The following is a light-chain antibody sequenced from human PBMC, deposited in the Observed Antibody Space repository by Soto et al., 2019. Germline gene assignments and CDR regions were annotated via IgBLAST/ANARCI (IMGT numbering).Light chain of an antibody. CDR1: RGIGNY. Sequence: DIQMTQSPSSLSASVGDRVTITFRASRGIGNYLAWYQQNPGKVPSLLIYAASTLQSGVSSRFSGSRSGTDFTLTISSLQPGDVATDYGQQYDDAPLAFGGGTQVQI. V-gene: IGKV1-27*01. J-gene: IGKJ4*01. CDR2: AAS. CDR3: QQYDDAPLA.